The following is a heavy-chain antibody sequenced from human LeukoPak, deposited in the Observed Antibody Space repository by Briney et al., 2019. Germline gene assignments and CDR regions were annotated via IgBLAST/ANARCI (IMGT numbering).Heavy chain of an antibody. J-gene: IGHJ6*03. CDR3: ARDPYSGGYGAYYYYYMDL. D-gene: IGHD1-26*01. CDR1: GFTFSSYA. Sequence: GGSLRLSCAASGFTFSSYAMSWVRQAPGKGLEWVSSITSTSTYIYYADSVKGRFTISRDNAKNSLYLQMNGPRVEDTAVYYCARDPYSGGYGAYYYYYMDLWGKGTTVTISS. CDR2: ITSTSTYI. V-gene: IGHV3-21*01.